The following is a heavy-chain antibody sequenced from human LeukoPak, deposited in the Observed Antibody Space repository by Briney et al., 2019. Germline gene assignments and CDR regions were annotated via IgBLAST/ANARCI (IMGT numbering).Heavy chain of an antibody. D-gene: IGHD6-19*01. CDR2: ISSSGSTI. Sequence: GGSLRPSCAASGFTVSSNYMSWIRQAPGKGLEWVSYISSSGSTIYYADSVKGRFTISRDNAKNSLYLQMNSLRAEGTAVYYCARVGQAVAGIDYWGQGTLVTVSS. CDR1: GFTVSSNY. CDR3: ARVGQAVAGIDY. J-gene: IGHJ4*02. V-gene: IGHV3-11*01.